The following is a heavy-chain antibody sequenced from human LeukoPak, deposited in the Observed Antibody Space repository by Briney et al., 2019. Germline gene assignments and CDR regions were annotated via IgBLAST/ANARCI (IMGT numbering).Heavy chain of an antibody. D-gene: IGHD3-22*01. V-gene: IGHV3-11*03. CDR1: GFTFSDYY. CDR2: ISWDSSYA. J-gene: IGHJ4*02. Sequence: PGGSLRLSCAASGFTFSDYYMSWIRQAPGRGLEWVSYISWDSSYASYADSVKGRFTVSRDNAQKSLYLQMDSLRAEDTAVYYCASGYYYDSSAYYPRGQGTLVTVSS. CDR3: ASGYYYDSSAYYP.